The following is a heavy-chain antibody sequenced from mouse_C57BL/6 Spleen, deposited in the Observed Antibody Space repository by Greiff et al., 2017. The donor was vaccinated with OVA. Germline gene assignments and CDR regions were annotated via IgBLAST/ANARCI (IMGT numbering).Heavy chain of an antibody. CDR1: GYTFTSYW. D-gene: IGHD2-5*01. J-gene: IGHJ1*03. Sequence: QVHVKQPGAELVRPGTSVKLSCKASGYTFTSYWMHWVKQRPGQGLEWIGVIDPSDSYTNYNQKFKGKATLTVDTSSSTAYMQLSSLTSEDSAVYYCARSAYYSNYRGYFDVWGTGTTVTVSS. V-gene: IGHV1-59*01. CDR3: ARSAYYSNYRGYFDV. CDR2: IDPSDSYT.